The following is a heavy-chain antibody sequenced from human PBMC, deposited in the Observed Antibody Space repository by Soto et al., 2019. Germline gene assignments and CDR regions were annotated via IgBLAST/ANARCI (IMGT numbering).Heavy chain of an antibody. Sequence: SETLSLTCTVSGVSISSSSYYWGWIRQPPGKGLEWIGSIYYSGSTYYNPSLKSRVTISVDTSKNQFSLKLSSVTAADTAVYYCARLPLIAARPYYYYYYMDVWGKGTTVTVSS. D-gene: IGHD6-6*01. V-gene: IGHV4-39*01. CDR2: IYYSGST. CDR3: ARLPLIAARPYYYYYYMDV. CDR1: GVSISSSSYY. J-gene: IGHJ6*03.